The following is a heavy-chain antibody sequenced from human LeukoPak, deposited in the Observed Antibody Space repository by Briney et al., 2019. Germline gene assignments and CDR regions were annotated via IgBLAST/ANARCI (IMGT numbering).Heavy chain of an antibody. CDR2: ISSSSSYI. CDR3: ARDRGYSYGPGRDFDI. D-gene: IGHD5-18*01. V-gene: IGHV3-21*01. Sequence: GGSLRLSCAASGFTFSSYSMNWVRQAPGRGLEGVSSISSSSSYIYYADSVKGRFTISRDNAKNSLYLQMNSLRAEDTAVYYCARDRGYSYGPGRDFDIWGQGTMVTVSS. CDR1: GFTFSSYS. J-gene: IGHJ3*02.